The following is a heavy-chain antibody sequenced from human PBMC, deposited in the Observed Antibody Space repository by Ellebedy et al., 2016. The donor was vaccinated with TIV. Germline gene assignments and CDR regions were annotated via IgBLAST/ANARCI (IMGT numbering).Heavy chain of an antibody. Sequence: GGSLRLSXAASGFTFSSYAMSWVRQAPGKGLEWVSAISGSGGSTYYADSVKGRFTISRDNSKNTLYLQMNSLRAEDTAVYYCAKYCSSTSCYDHWGQGTLVTVSS. CDR3: AKYCSSTSCYDH. CDR2: ISGSGGST. V-gene: IGHV3-23*01. D-gene: IGHD2-2*01. CDR1: GFTFSSYA. J-gene: IGHJ5*02.